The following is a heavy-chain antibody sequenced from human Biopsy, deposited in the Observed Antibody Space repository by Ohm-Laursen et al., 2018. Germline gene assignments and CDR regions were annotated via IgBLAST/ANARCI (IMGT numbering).Heavy chain of an antibody. V-gene: IGHV1-69*13. CDR3: ATKLTGYFHH. Sequence: VKISCKVPGGTFSNYGVNWVRQAPGQGLEWLGGNIPILGTGNYAQKFQDRVTVAADTSTSTATMELRSLRSHDTAVYYCATKLTGYFHHWGQGTLVIVSS. D-gene: IGHD3-9*01. CDR2: NIPILGTG. J-gene: IGHJ1*01. CDR1: GGTFSNYG.